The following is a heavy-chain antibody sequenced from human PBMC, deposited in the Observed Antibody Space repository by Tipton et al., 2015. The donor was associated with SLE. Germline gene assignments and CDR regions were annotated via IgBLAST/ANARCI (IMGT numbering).Heavy chain of an antibody. V-gene: IGHV4-59*01. CDR2: IYYSGST. CDR1: GGSISSYY. J-gene: IGHJ3*02. Sequence: TLSLTCAVSGGSISSYYWSWIRQPPGKGLEWIGYIYYSGSTNYNPSLKSRVTISVDTSKNQFSLKLSSVTAADTAVYYCARVRGSSWLSFAFDIWGQGTMVTVSS. D-gene: IGHD6-13*01. CDR3: ARVRGSSWLSFAFDI.